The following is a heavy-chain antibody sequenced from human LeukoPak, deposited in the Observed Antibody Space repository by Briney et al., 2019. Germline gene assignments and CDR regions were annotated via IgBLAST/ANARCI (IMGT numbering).Heavy chain of an antibody. CDR1: GYSFSNYW. CDR2: IYPGDSDT. V-gene: IGHV5-51*01. D-gene: IGHD1-26*01. CDR3: ARLLKMGATNSPFDY. J-gene: IGHJ4*02. Sequence: GESLKISCQGSGYSFSNYWIAWVRQMPGKGLEWIGIIYPGDSDTRYTPSFQGQVTISADKSISTAYLQWSSLKASDTATFYCARLLKMGATNSPFDYWGQGTLVTVSS.